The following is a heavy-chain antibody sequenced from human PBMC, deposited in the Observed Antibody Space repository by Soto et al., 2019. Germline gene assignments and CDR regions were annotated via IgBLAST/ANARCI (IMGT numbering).Heavy chain of an antibody. Sequence: GASVKVSCKASGGTFSSYAISWVRQAPGQGLDWMGWINPIKGDTNSAAIFQDRVTMTTDISTRTAYMELRSLKSDDTAVYYCARDKVPAAILGAFDLWGQGTLVTVSS. J-gene: IGHJ3*01. D-gene: IGHD2-2*02. CDR2: INPIKGDT. CDR3: ARDKVPAAILGAFDL. V-gene: IGHV1-18*01. CDR1: GGTFSSYA.